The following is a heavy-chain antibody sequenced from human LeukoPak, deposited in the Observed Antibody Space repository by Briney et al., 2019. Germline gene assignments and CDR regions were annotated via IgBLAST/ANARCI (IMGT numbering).Heavy chain of an antibody. Sequence: ASVKVSCKASGYTFTSYDINWVRQATGQGLEWMGWMNPNSGNTGYAQKFQGRVTMTRNTSISTAYMELSSLRSEDTAVYYCAKSIEYCGADCYGYFDLWGRGTLVTVSS. CDR3: AKSIEYCGADCYGYFDL. CDR2: MNPNSGNT. CDR1: GYTFTSYD. D-gene: IGHD2-21*02. J-gene: IGHJ2*01. V-gene: IGHV1-8*01.